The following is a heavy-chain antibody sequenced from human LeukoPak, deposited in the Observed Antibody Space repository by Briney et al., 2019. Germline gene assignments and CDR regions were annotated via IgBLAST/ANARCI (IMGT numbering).Heavy chain of an antibody. D-gene: IGHD2-15*01. CDR3: ARRRAATTYYYYYYMDV. CDR2: IYYSGST. CDR1: GGSISSSSYY. Sequence: PSETLSLTCTVSGGSISSSSYYWGWIRQPPGKGPEWIGSIYYSGSTYYNPSLKSRVTISVDTSKNQFSLKLSSVTAADTAVYYCARRRAATTYYYYYYMDVWGKGTTVTVSS. V-gene: IGHV4-39*01. J-gene: IGHJ6*03.